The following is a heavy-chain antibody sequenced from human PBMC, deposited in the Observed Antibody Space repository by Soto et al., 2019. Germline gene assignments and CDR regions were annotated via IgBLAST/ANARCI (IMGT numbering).Heavy chain of an antibody. J-gene: IGHJ6*02. D-gene: IGHD3-10*01. V-gene: IGHV3-33*01. CDR1: GFTFISHG. CDR2: IWDDGSNK. Sequence: GGSLRLSCTAAGFTFISHGMPWVRQAPGKWLELVAVIWDDGSNKYYADSVKGRFTISRDNSKNTLYLQMNSLRAEDTAVYYCARDRGDVLLWFGESGYGMDVWGQGPTVTVSS. CDR3: ARDRGDVLLWFGESGYGMDV.